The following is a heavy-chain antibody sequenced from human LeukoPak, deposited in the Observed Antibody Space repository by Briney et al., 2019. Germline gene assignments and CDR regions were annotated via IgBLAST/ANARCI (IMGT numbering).Heavy chain of an antibody. CDR1: GYSFTTYW. J-gene: IGHJ4*02. D-gene: IGHD6-19*01. CDR2: IYPGASDT. V-gene: IGHV5-51*01. CDR3: ARMAVAATFSYFDY. Sequence: GESLKISCKGSGYSFTTYWIGWVRQKPGKGLEWMGIIYPGASDTIYSPSFEGHVTISADMSTSTASLQWSSLKASDTAMYYCARMAVAATFSYFDYWGQGILVTVSS.